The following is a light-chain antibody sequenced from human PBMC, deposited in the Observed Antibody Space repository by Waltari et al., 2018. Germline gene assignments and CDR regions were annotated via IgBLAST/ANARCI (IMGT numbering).Light chain of an antibody. V-gene: IGKV3-20*01. Sequence: EIVLTQSPGTLSLSPGERATLSCRASQTVRTTYLAWYQQKPGQAPTLLSYGASSRATGIPDRFSGSGSGTDFSLTISSREPEDFAVYYCQQYDISPLTFGGGTKVEIK. CDR1: QTVRTTY. J-gene: IGKJ4*01. CDR3: QQYDISPLT. CDR2: GAS.